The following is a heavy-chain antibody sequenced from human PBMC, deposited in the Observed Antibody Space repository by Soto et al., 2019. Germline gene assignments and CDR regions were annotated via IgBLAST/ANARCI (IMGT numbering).Heavy chain of an antibody. CDR3: ARQRTSGVTQAYF. J-gene: IGHJ4*01. Sequence: SETLSLTCTVTGDSINSRSYYWGWIRQPPGKGLEWIGSIYYIGRTYNNQSLRSRVSTSIDTSKDPFSLKLKSVTAADTALYFSARQRTSGVTQAYF. V-gene: IGHV4-39*01. CDR2: IYYIGRT. D-gene: IGHD2-21*02. CDR1: GDSINSRSYY.